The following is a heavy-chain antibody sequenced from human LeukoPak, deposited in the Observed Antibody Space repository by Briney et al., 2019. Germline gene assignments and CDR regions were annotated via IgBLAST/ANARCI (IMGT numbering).Heavy chain of an antibody. J-gene: IGHJ4*02. D-gene: IGHD2-8*01. CDR2: INPNSGGT. CDR3: AAQYCTNGVCYAFDY. V-gene: IGHV1-2*02. CDR1: GYTFTGYY. Sequence: ASVKVSCKASGYTFTGYYMHWVRQAPGQGLEWMGWINPNSGGTNYAQKFQGRVTITADKSTSTAYMELSSLRSEDTAVYYCAAQYCTNGVCYAFDYWGQGTLVTVSS.